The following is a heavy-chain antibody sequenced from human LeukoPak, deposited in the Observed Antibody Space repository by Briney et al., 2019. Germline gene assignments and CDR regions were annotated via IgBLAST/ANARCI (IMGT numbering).Heavy chain of an antibody. CDR1: GGSINNYY. D-gene: IGHD6-13*01. CDR3: AGKRRPAAVFDF. J-gene: IGHJ5*01. CDR2: IFFSGRT. V-gene: IGHV4-59*01. Sequence: SETLPLTCTVSGGSINNYYWNWIRQPPGKGLEWIGYIFFSGRTNSSPSLKSRVTISIDTSKNHLSLSLTSVTAADTAVYYCAGKRRPAAVFDFWGQGTLVTVSS.